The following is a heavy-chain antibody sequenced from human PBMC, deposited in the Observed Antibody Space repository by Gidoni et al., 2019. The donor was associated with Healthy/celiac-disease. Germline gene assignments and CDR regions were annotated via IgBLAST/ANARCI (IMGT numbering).Heavy chain of an antibody. V-gene: IGHV4-39*01. Sequence: QLQLQESGPALVKPSETLSLTCTVAGGSISSSSYYWGWIRQPPGKGLEWIGSIYYSGGTYYNPSLKSRVTISVDTSKNQFSLKLSSVTAADTAVYYCARHRYSPRYGMDVWGQGTTVTVSS. D-gene: IGHD5-18*01. CDR1: GGSISSSSYY. CDR3: ARHRYSPRYGMDV. CDR2: IYYSGGT. J-gene: IGHJ6*02.